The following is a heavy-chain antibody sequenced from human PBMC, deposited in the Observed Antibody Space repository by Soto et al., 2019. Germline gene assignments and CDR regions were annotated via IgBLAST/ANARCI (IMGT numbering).Heavy chain of an antibody. Sequence: SETLSLTCAVYGGSFSGYYWSWIRQPPGKGLEWIGEINHSGSTNYNPSLKSRVTISVDTSKNQFSLKLSSVTAADTAVYYCARGRGNGIAAAGTADYYGMDVWGQGTTVTVS. D-gene: IGHD6-13*01. V-gene: IGHV4-34*01. J-gene: IGHJ6*02. CDR2: INHSGST. CDR1: GGSFSGYY. CDR3: ARGRGNGIAAAGTADYYGMDV.